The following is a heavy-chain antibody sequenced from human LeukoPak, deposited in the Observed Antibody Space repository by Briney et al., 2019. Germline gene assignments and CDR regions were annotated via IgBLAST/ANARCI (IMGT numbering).Heavy chain of an antibody. J-gene: IGHJ4*02. CDR1: GGSISTYY. Sequence: SETLSLTCTVSGGSISTYYWTWIRQPPGKGLEWIGYISYSGSTNYNPSLKSRVTFSVDTSKNQFSLMLSSVTAADTAVYYCVRVRGPKDYCLDYWGQGTLVTVSS. V-gene: IGHV4-59*01. CDR3: VRVRGPKDYCLDY. CDR2: ISYSGST. D-gene: IGHD4/OR15-4a*01.